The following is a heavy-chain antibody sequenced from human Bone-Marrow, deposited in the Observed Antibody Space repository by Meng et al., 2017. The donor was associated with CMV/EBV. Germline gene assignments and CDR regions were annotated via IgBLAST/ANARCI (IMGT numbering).Heavy chain of an antibody. V-gene: IGHV1-18*01. J-gene: IGHJ5*02. CDR1: GYTFTSYA. Sequence: ASVKVSCKASGYTFTSYAMHWVRQAPGQGLEWMGWISAYNGNTNYAQKLQGRVTMTTDTSTSTAYMELRSLRSDDTAVYYCAREAFPIFGVVIGNWFDPWGQGTLVTVSS. CDR3: AREAFPIFGVVIGNWFDP. D-gene: IGHD3-3*01. CDR2: ISAYNGNT.